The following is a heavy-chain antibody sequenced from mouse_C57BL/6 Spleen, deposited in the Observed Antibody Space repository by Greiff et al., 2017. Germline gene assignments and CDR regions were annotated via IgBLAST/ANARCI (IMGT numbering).Heavy chain of an antibody. CDR1: GFTFSSYA. Sequence: EVQLVESGGGLVKPGGSLKLSCAASGFTFSSYAMSWVRQTPEKRLEWVATISDGGSYTYYTDNVKGRFTISRDNAKNNLYLQMSHLKSEDTDMYCCAEGSLYDGLYYFDYWGQGTTLTVAS. J-gene: IGHJ2*01. D-gene: IGHD2-3*01. V-gene: IGHV5-4*01. CDR2: ISDGGSYT. CDR3: AEGSLYDGLYYFDY.